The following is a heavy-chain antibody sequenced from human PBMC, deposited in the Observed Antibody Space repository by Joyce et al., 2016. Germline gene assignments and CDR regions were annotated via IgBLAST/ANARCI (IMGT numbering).Heavy chain of an antibody. CDR2: MKPNSGNT. V-gene: IGHV1-8*01. Sequence: QVQLVQSGAEVKKPGASVKVSCKASGYTFNSYDITWVRQATGQGLEWMGWMKPNSGNTGYAQKFQGRVTMTWNTSISTAYMELSSLRSGDTAIYYCARERNFGDLSFDPWGQGTLVTVSS. J-gene: IGHJ5*02. D-gene: IGHD4-17*01. CDR1: GYTFNSYD. CDR3: ARERNFGDLSFDP.